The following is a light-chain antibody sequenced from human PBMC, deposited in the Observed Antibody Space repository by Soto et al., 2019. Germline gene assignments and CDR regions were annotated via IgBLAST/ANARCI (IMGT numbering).Light chain of an antibody. CDR2: AAS. CDR1: QGTNTF. J-gene: IGKJ5*01. CDR3: QQLNSYPIT. Sequence: IQLTQSPSSLSASVGDRITITCRASQGTNTFLAWYQQKAGKAPKLLIYAASTLQSGVPSRFSGSGSGTDFTLTISSLQSEDFATYHCQQLNSYPITFGQGTRLEI. V-gene: IGKV1-9*01.